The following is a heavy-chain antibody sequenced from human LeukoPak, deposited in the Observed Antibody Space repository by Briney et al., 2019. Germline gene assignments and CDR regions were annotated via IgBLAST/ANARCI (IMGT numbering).Heavy chain of an antibody. Sequence: GESLKISWQGSGYSFTTYWIGWVRQMPGKGRGWMGIIYPADSNTRYSPSFQGQVTSSADKSISTAYLQWSSLKASDTAMYYCARRYRENTASDYWGQGTLVTVSS. CDR1: GYSFTTYW. CDR2: IYPADSNT. J-gene: IGHJ4*02. CDR3: ARRYRENTASDY. D-gene: IGHD5-18*01. V-gene: IGHV5-51*01.